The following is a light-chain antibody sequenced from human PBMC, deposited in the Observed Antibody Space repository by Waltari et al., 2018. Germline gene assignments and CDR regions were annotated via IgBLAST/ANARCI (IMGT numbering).Light chain of an antibody. J-gene: IGKJ1*01. CDR1: QSPLHSNGNTY. CDR3: SQAAQFPWT. Sequence: DIVTTPTQLPAPATLGRPASICCRSSQSPLHSNGNTYLTWLQQRPGQPPTHLIHESSNRFSGVPDRFSGSGAGTVFSLIITSVEEAEVVVYYCSQAAQFPWTFGQGTKVEIK. V-gene: IGKV2-24*01. CDR2: ESS.